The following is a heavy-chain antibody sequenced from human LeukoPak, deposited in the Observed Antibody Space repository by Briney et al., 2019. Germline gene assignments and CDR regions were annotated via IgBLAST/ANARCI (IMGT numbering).Heavy chain of an antibody. CDR1: GYTFTGYY. CDR3: ARSADSYGYGLDY. Sequence: ASVKVSCKASGYTFTGYYMHWVRQAPGQGLEWMGRINPNSGGTNYAQKFQGRVTMTRDTSISTAYMELSRLRSDDTAVYYCARSADSYGYGLDYWGQGTLVTASS. D-gene: IGHD5-18*01. CDR2: INPNSGGT. V-gene: IGHV1-2*06. J-gene: IGHJ4*02.